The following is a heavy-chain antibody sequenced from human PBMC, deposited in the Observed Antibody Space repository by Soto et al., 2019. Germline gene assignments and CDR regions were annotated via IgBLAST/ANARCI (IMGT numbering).Heavy chain of an antibody. CDR3: ARGPGGPDGPGDY. CDR2: INAGNGNT. D-gene: IGHD2-15*01. J-gene: IGHJ4*02. V-gene: IGHV1-3*01. Sequence: QVHLVQSGAEVKKPGASVKVSCKASGYTFTSYAMHWVRQAPGQRLEWMGWINAGNGNTKYSQKFQGRVTITRDTSASTAYMELSRLRSEDTAVYYCARGPGGPDGPGDYWGQGTLVTVSS. CDR1: GYTFTSYA.